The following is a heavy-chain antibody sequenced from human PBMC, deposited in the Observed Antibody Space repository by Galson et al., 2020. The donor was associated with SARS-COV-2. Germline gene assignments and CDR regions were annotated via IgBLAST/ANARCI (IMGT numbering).Heavy chain of an antibody. CDR2: IVVGSGNT. Sequence: KVSCKASGFTFTSSAVQWVRQARGQRLEWIGWIVVGSGNTNYAQKVQERVTITRDMSTSTAYMELSSLRSEDTAVYYCAAPSCSSTSCYDAFDIWGQGTMVTVSS. D-gene: IGHD2-2*01. J-gene: IGHJ3*02. CDR1: GFTFTSSA. V-gene: IGHV1-58*01. CDR3: AAPSCSSTSCYDAFDI.